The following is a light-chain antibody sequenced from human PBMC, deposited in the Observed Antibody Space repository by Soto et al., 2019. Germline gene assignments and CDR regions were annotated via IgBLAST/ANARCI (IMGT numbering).Light chain of an antibody. Sequence: QSALTQDASVSGSPGLSITISSTVTSSDVGGYNYVSWYQQHPGKAPKLMIYDVFTRPSGVSNRFSGSKSGNTASLTISALQAEDETDYYCTSWTSTSTYVFGSGTKVTVL. V-gene: IGLV2-14*03. CDR3: TSWTSTSTYV. CDR1: SSDVGGYNY. CDR2: DVF. J-gene: IGLJ1*01.